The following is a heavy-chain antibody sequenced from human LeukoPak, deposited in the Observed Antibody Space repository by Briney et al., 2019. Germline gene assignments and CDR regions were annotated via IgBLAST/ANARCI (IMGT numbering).Heavy chain of an antibody. Sequence: PSETLSLTCTVSGGSISSYYWSWIRQPPGKGLEWVGYIYNSESTNYNPSLKSRVTISVDTSKNQFSLKLSSVTAADTAVYYCARRRYSSGQIDCWGQGALVTVSS. CDR1: GGSISSYY. CDR2: IYNSEST. J-gene: IGHJ4*02. CDR3: ARRRYSSGQIDC. D-gene: IGHD6-19*01. V-gene: IGHV4-59*08.